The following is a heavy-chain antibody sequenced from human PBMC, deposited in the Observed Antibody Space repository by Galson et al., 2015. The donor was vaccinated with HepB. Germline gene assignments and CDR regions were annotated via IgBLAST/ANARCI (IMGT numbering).Heavy chain of an antibody. CDR1: GFTFRKFG. CDR2: ITPSGTTE. D-gene: IGHD6-19*01. J-gene: IGHJ4*02. CDR3: ASRLAVAGTFDC. Sequence: SLRLSCAASGFTFRKFGMNWVRQVPGKGLEWVSYITPSGTTEYYADSVKGRFTISRDNADNSLFLQMNSLRDEDTAVYYCASRLAVAGTFDCWGQGSLVTVSS. V-gene: IGHV3-48*02.